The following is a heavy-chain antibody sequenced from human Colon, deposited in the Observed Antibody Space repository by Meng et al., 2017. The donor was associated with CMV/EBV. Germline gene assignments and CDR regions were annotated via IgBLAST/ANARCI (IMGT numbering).Heavy chain of an antibody. D-gene: IGHD2-15*01. CDR1: GFTFDDYT. CDR3: ARGGPWYFDY. CDR2: ISWDGGST. Sequence: VQLVESGGGVVQPGRSLRLSCAASGFTFDDYTMHWVRQAPGKGLEWVSLISWDGGSTYYADSVKGRFTISRDNSKNSLYLQMNSLRTEDTALYYCARGGPWYFDYWGQGTLVTVSS. J-gene: IGHJ4*02. V-gene: IGHV3-43*01.